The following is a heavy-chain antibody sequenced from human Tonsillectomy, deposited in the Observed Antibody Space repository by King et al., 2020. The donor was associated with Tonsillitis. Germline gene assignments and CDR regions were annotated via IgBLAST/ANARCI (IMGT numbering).Heavy chain of an antibody. D-gene: IGHD3-3*01. Sequence: VQLVESGGGLVKPGGSLRLSCAASGFTFSNYNMHGVRQAPGKGLEWVSSITSSSSYIYYPDSVKGRFTISRDNAKNSLYLQMNSLRAEDTAVYHCARDRDDFWSGYYYVWGQGTLVTVSS. V-gene: IGHV3-21*01. CDR3: ARDRDDFWSGYYYV. J-gene: IGHJ4*02. CDR2: ITSSSSYI. CDR1: GFTFSNYN.